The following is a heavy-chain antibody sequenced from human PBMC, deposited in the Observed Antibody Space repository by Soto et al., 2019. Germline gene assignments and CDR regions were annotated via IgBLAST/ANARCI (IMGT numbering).Heavy chain of an antibody. J-gene: IGHJ4*02. CDR3: ARHDEHSGSLIGY. D-gene: IGHD1-26*01. Sequence: QLQLQESGPGLVKPSETLSLTCTVSGGSISSSSYYWGWIRQPPGKGLEWIGSIYYSGSTYYNPSLKSRVTISVDTSKNQFALKLSSVTAADTAVYYCARHDEHSGSLIGYWGQGTLVTVSS. CDR2: IYYSGST. V-gene: IGHV4-39*01. CDR1: GGSISSSSYY.